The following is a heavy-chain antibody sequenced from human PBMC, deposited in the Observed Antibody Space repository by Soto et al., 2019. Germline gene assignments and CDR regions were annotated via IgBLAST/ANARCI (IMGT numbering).Heavy chain of an antibody. D-gene: IGHD2-21*01. Sequence: QVPLVQSGAEVRKPGSSVKVSCTASGGTFSNYAISWVRQAPGQGLEWMGGIIPILATTNYARKFQGRVTITADESTSTTYMELSSLRSEDTAVYFCARELLPFSYTLWFDYWGQGTLVTVTS. CDR3: ARELLPFSYTLWFDY. CDR1: GGTFSNYA. V-gene: IGHV1-69*01. J-gene: IGHJ4*02. CDR2: IIPILATT.